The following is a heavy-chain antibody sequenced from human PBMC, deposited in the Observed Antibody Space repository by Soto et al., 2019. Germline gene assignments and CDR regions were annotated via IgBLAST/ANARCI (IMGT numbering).Heavy chain of an antibody. CDR3: ARSRKTTVTTRNWFDP. Sequence: PSETLSLTCTVSGGSISSGGYYWSWIRQHPGKGLEWIGYIYYSGSTYYNPSLKSRVTISVDTSKNQFSLKLSSVTAADTAVYYCARSRKTTVTTRNWFDPWGQGDLVTVSS. V-gene: IGHV4-31*03. CDR2: IYYSGST. J-gene: IGHJ5*02. D-gene: IGHD4-17*01. CDR1: GGSISSGGYY.